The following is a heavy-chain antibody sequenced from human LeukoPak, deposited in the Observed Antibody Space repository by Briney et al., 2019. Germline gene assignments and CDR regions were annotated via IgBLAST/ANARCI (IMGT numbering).Heavy chain of an antibody. CDR1: GFTFSSYA. V-gene: IGHV3-23*01. D-gene: IGHD3-9*01. CDR3: AKGVRFLDWWILDY. CDR2: ISGSDST. Sequence: PGGSLRLSCAASGFTFSSYAMSWARRAPGKGLEWVSAISGSDSTYYADSVKGRLTISRDNSKNTLYLQMNSLRAEDTAIYYCAKGVRFLDWWILDYWGQGSLVTVSS. J-gene: IGHJ4*02.